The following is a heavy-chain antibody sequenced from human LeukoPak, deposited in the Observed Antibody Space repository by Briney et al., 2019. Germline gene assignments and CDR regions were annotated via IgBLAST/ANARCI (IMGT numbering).Heavy chain of an antibody. CDR2: IKQDGSDK. CDR1: DFMFSHYW. Sequence: GGSLRLSCAASDFMFSHYWMSWVRQAPGKGLEWVANIKQDGSDKYYVDSVKGRFTISKDNAKNSLYLEMNSLRSDDTAVYFCARNNAWRFDYWGQGTLVTVSS. V-gene: IGHV3-7*01. CDR3: ARNNAWRFDY. J-gene: IGHJ4*02. D-gene: IGHD1/OR15-1a*01.